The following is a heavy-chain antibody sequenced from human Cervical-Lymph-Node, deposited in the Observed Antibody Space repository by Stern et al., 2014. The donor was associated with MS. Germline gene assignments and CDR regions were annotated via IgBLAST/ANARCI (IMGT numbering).Heavy chain of an antibody. CDR2: IWYDGSNK. V-gene: IGHV3-33*01. CDR1: GFTFSSYG. CDR3: ARSSSPSPYYYYGMDV. Sequence: VQLVESGGGVVQPGRSLRLSCAASGFTFSSYGMHWVRQASGKGLEWAAVIWYDGSNKYYADSVKGRFTISRDNSRNTLYLQMNSLRAEDTAVYYCARSSSPSPYYYYGMDVWGQGTTVTVSS. D-gene: IGHD6-13*01. J-gene: IGHJ6*02.